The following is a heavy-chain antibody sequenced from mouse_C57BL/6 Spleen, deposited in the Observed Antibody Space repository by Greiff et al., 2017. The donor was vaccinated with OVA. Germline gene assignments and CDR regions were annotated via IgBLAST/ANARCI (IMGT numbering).Heavy chain of an antibody. CDR2: INPNNGGT. Sequence: EVKLQQSGPELVKPGASVKISCKASGYTFTDYYMNWVKQSHGKSLEWIGDINPNNGGTSYNQKFKGKATLTVDKSSSTAYMELRSLTSEDSAVYYCASDGSSYGFDYWGQGTTLTVSS. J-gene: IGHJ2*01. CDR3: ASDGSSYGFDY. D-gene: IGHD1-1*01. V-gene: IGHV1-26*01. CDR1: GYTFTDYY.